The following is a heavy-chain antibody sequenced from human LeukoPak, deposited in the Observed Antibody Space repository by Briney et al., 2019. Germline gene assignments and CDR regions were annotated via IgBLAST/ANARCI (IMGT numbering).Heavy chain of an antibody. Sequence: GGSLRLSCATSGFTFSSYGMTWVRQAPGKGLEWVSSISGSGDNTYYADSVKGRFTISRDNSKNTLYLQMNSLRAEDTAVYYCARDRDGYNPDYWGQGTLVTVSS. CDR3: ARDRDGYNPDY. D-gene: IGHD5-24*01. CDR2: ISGSGDNT. CDR1: GFTFSSYG. V-gene: IGHV3-23*01. J-gene: IGHJ4*02.